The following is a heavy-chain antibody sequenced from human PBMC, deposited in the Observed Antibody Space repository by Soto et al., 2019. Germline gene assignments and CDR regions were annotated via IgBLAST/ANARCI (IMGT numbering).Heavy chain of an antibody. D-gene: IGHD5-18*01. CDR3: TRRRPWGTVMGDMDV. CDR2: IYPGDSDT. J-gene: IGHJ6*02. V-gene: IGHV5-51*01. Sequence: GESLKSSCKGSGYSFTTYWIGWVRQMPGKGLEWMGFIYPGDSDTRYSPSFQGQVTISADKSISTAYLQWSSLKASDTAMYYCTRRRPWGTVMGDMDVWGQGTTVTVYS. CDR1: GYSFTTYW.